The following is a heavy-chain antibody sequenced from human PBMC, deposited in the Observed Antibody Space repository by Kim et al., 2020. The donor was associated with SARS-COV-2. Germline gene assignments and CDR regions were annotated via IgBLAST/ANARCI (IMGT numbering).Heavy chain of an antibody. CDR3: AKGGSYYFDY. V-gene: IGHV3-23*01. D-gene: IGHD1-26*01. J-gene: IGHJ4*02. CDR2: ST. Sequence: STYYADSVKGRFTISRDNSKNTLYLQMNSLRVEDTAVYYCAKGGSYYFDYWGQGTLVTVSS.